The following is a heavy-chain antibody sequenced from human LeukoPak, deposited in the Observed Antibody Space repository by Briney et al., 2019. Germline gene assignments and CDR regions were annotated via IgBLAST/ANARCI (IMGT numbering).Heavy chain of an antibody. Sequence: NPSETLSLTCTVSGGSISSSSYYWGWIRQPPGKGLEWIGSIYYSGSTYYNPSLKSRVTISVDTSKNQFSLKLSSVTAADTAVYYCARDIPDPVYCTNGVCLAFGWFDYWGQGTLVTVSS. D-gene: IGHD2-8*01. CDR1: GGSISSSSYY. CDR2: IYYSGST. J-gene: IGHJ4*02. CDR3: ARDIPDPVYCTNGVCLAFGWFDY. V-gene: IGHV4-39*07.